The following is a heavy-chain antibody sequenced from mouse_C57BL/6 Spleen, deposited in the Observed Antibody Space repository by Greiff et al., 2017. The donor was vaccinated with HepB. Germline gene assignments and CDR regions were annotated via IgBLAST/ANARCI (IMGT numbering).Heavy chain of an antibody. J-gene: IGHJ1*03. CDR1: GYSITSDY. V-gene: IGHV3-8*01. CDR3: ARYRITTVVATRYFDV. CDR2: ISYSGST. D-gene: IGHD1-1*01. Sequence: EVMLVESGPGLAKPSQTLSLTCSVTGYSITSDYWNWIRKFPGNKLEYTGYISYSGSTYYNPSLKSRISITRDTSKNQYYLQLNSVTTEDTATYYCARYRITTVVATRYFDVWGTGTTVTVSS.